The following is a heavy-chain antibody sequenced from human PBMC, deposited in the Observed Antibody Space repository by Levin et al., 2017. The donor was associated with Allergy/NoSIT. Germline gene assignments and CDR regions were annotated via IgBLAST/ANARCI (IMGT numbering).Heavy chain of an antibody. D-gene: IGHD3-10*01. Sequence: SSETLSLTCSVYGGSFSDHYWTWIRQPPGKGLEWIGEINHSGNTHYNSSLKSRVSISIDTSKEEFSLRLTSVTAADTAIYYCARLFTQPSVIIIFDYWGQGRLVTVSS. CDR1: GGSFSDHY. V-gene: IGHV4-34*01. J-gene: IGHJ4*02. CDR3: ARLFTQPSVIIIFDY. CDR2: INHSGNT.